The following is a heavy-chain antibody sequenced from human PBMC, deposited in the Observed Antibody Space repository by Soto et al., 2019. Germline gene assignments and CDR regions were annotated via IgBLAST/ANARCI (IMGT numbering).Heavy chain of an antibody. Sequence: QVQLVESGGGLVKPGGSLRLSCAASGFTFSDYYMSWIRQAPGKGREWVSYISSSGSTIYYADSVKGRFTITRDNAKNSLSLQMSSLRAEKTALYYCASGSRIAVADINYWGQGTLVTVSS. D-gene: IGHD6-19*01. J-gene: IGHJ4*02. V-gene: IGHV3-11*01. CDR3: ASGSRIAVADINY. CDR1: GFTFSDYY. CDR2: ISSSGSTI.